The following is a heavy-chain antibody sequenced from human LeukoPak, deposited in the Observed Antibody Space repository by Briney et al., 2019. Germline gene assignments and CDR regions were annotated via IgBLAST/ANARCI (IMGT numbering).Heavy chain of an antibody. V-gene: IGHV1-69*06. CDR1: GYTFTNYG. D-gene: IGHD6-6*01. CDR2: IIPIFGTA. J-gene: IGHJ3*02. Sequence: SVKVSCKASGYTFTNYGISWVRQAPGQGLEWMGGIIPIFGTANYAQKFQGRVTITADKSTITTYMELSSLRSEDTAVYYCARDKSIAARRDAFDIWGQGTMVTVSS. CDR3: ARDKSIAARRDAFDI.